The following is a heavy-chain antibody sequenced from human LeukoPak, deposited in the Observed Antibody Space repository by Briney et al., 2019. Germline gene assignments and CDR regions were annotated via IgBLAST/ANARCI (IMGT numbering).Heavy chain of an antibody. D-gene: IGHD3-10*01. J-gene: IGHJ6*03. CDR2: ISYDGSNK. Sequence: PGGSLRLSCAASGFTFSSYGMHWVRQAPGKGLEWVAVISYDGSNKYYADSVKGRFTISRDNSKNTLYLQMNSLKGHDTAVYYCAKDSAFYYIDVWGKETTVIISS. CDR3: AKDSAFYYIDV. CDR1: GFTFSSYG. V-gene: IGHV3-30*18.